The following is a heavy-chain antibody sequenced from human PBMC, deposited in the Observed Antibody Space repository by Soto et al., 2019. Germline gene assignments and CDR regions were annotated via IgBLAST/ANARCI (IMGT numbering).Heavy chain of an antibody. D-gene: IGHD2-2*01. CDR2: ISGSGGST. CDR1: GFTFSSYA. V-gene: IGHV3-23*01. CDR3: AKVPIVVVPAATYYYYYYMDV. Sequence: EVQLLESGGGLVQPGGSLRLSCAASGFTFSSYAMSWVRQAPGKGLEWVSAISGSGGSTYYADSVKGRFTISRDNSKNTLYRQMNSLRAEDTAVYYCAKVPIVVVPAATYYYYYYMDVWGKGTTVTVSS. J-gene: IGHJ6*03.